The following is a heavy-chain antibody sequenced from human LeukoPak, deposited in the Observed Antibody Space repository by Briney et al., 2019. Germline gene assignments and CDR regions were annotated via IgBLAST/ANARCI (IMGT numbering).Heavy chain of an antibody. Sequence: SETLSLTCTVSGGPLSSYYWSWIPQPAGKGLGWIGRIFTRGSTNYNPSLKSRVTMSVDTSKNQFSLKLSSVTAADAAVYYCARDGHGDYYGSGMYGMDVWGQGTTVTVSS. D-gene: IGHD3-10*01. CDR3: ARDGHGDYYGSGMYGMDV. CDR1: GGPLSSYY. CDR2: IFTRGST. J-gene: IGHJ6*02. V-gene: IGHV4-4*07.